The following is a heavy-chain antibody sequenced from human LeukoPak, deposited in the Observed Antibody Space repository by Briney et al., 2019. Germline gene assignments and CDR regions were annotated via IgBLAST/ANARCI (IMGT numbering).Heavy chain of an antibody. CDR3: ARLNIHNWFDP. Sequence: PSETLSLTCTVSGDSISNYYWSWIRQPAGKGLEWIGRIYISGSTDYNPSLKSRVTMSVDTSKNQFSLKLSSVTAADTAVYYCARLNIHNWFDPWGQGTLVTVSS. CDR1: GDSISNYY. D-gene: IGHD2/OR15-2a*01. CDR2: IYISGST. J-gene: IGHJ5*02. V-gene: IGHV4-4*07.